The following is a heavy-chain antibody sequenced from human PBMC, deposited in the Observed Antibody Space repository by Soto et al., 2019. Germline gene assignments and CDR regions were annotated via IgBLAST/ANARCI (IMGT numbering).Heavy chain of an antibody. CDR3: ASRPYSGYVH. CDR2: IKQDGSEK. J-gene: IGHJ4*02. D-gene: IGHD5-12*01. V-gene: IGHV3-7*02. CDR1: GFTFSSSW. Sequence: GGSLRLSCAASGFTFSSSWMSWVRQAPGKGLEWVANIKQDGSEKYYVDSVKGRFTISRDNAKNSLYLQMNSLRAEDTAVYYCASRPYSGYVHWGQGTLVTVSS.